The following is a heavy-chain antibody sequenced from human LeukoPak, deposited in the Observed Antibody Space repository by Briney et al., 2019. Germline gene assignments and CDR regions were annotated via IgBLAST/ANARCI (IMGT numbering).Heavy chain of an antibody. CDR2: ISSSSSYI. J-gene: IGHJ4*02. CDR3: ARDLYYGSGSYDKIDY. V-gene: IGHV3-21*01. CDR1: GFTFSSYS. D-gene: IGHD3-10*01. Sequence: GGSLRLSCAASGFTFSSYSMNWVRQAPGKGLEWVSSISSSSSYIYYADSVKGRFTISRDNAKNSLYLQMNGLRAEDTAVYYCARDLYYGSGSYDKIDYWGQGTLVTVSS.